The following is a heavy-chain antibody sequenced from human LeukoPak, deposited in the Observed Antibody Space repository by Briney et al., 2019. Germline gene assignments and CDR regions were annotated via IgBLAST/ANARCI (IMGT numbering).Heavy chain of an antibody. J-gene: IGHJ4*02. Sequence: GGSLRLSCAASGFTFSSYWMHWVRQAPGKGLVWVSRLNSDGSSTSYADSVKGRFTISRDNAKNTLYLQMNSLRAEDTAVYYCARSSRGDAINFDYWGEGTLVTVSS. CDR2: LNSDGSST. CDR3: ARSSRGDAINFDY. D-gene: IGHD2-21*02. CDR1: GFTFSSYW. V-gene: IGHV3-74*01.